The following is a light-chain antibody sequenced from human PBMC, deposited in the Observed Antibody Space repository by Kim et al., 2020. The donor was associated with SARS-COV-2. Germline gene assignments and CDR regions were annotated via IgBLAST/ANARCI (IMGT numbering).Light chain of an antibody. CDR3: HQYHTIPSS. Sequence: ATIISKSGRSVIYSSTNNNYLVEYPQNPGQPPKLHIYVASSRGTGVPYRCSGSGTGTAFTLTISSLQADDVSVYYCHQYHTIPSSFGQGTKVDIK. CDR1: RSVIYSSTNNNY. CDR2: VAS. V-gene: IGKV4-1*01. J-gene: IGKJ1*01.